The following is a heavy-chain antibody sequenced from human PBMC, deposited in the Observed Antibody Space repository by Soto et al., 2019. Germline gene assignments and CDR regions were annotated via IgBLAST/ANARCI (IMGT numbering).Heavy chain of an antibody. CDR3: SKQLGLDWFDP. CDR2: IRSKAYGGTT. D-gene: IGHD6-6*01. Sequence: GGSLRLSCTASGFTFGDYAMSWFRQAPGKGLEWVGFIRSKAYGGTTEYAASVKGRFTISRDDSKSIAYLQMNSLKTEDTAVYYCSKQLGLDWFDPWGQGTLVTVSS. CDR1: GFTFGDYA. V-gene: IGHV3-49*03. J-gene: IGHJ5*02.